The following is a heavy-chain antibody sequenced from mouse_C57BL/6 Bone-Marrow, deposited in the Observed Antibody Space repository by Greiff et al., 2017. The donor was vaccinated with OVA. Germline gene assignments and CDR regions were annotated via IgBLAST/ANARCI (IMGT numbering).Heavy chain of an antibody. J-gene: IGHJ3*01. V-gene: IGHV1-76*01. CDR2: IYPGSGNT. D-gene: IGHD1-1*01. Sequence: VKLQESGAELVRPGASVKLSCKASGYTFTDYYINWVKQRPGQGLEWIARIYPGSGNTYYNEKFKGKATLTAEKSSSTAYMQLSSLTSEDSAVYFCARDYYGSSPWFAYWGQGTLVTVSA. CDR3: ARDYYGSSPWFAY. CDR1: GYTFTDYY.